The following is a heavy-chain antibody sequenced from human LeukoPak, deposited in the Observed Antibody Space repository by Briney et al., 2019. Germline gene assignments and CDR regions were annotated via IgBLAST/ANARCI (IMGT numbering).Heavy chain of an antibody. CDR3: AKDQGCSSTSCYNAFDI. V-gene: IGHV3-9*01. J-gene: IGHJ3*02. CDR2: ISWNSGSI. D-gene: IGHD2-2*02. Sequence: GRSLRLSCAASGFTFDDYAMHWVRHAPGKGLEWVSGISWNSGSIGYADSVKGRFTISRDNAKNSLYLQMNSLRAEDTALYYCAKDQGCSSTSCYNAFDIWGQGTMVTVSS. CDR1: GFTFDDYA.